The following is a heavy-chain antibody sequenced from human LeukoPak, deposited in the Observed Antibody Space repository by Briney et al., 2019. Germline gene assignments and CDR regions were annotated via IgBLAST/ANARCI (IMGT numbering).Heavy chain of an antibody. D-gene: IGHD6-13*01. Sequence: PSETLSLTCAVYGGSSSGYYWSWIRQPPGKGLEWIGEINHSGSTNYNPSLKSRVTISVDTSKNQFSLKLSSVTAADTAVYYCARAAASPRGYFDYWGQGTLVTVSS. CDR2: INHSGST. CDR3: ARAAASPRGYFDY. V-gene: IGHV4-34*01. CDR1: GGSSSGYY. J-gene: IGHJ4*02.